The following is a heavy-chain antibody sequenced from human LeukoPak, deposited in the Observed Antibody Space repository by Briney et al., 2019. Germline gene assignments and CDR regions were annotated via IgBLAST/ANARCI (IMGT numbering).Heavy chain of an antibody. CDR3: ARDDYSYGQPYHFDY. CDR2: ISSSSSYI. CDR1: GFTFSSYS. Sequence: PGETLRLSCAASGFTFSSYSMNWVCHAQGQGLEWVSSISSSSSYIYYADSVKGRFTISRDNAKNSLYLQMNSLRAEDTAVYYCARDDYSYGQPYHFDYWGQGTLVTVFS. J-gene: IGHJ4*02. V-gene: IGHV3-21*01. D-gene: IGHD5-18*01.